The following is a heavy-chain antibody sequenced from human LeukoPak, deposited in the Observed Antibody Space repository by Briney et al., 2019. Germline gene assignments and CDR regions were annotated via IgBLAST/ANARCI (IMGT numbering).Heavy chain of an antibody. V-gene: IGHV3-23*01. J-gene: IGHJ4*02. D-gene: IGHD5-12*01. Sequence: GSLRLSCAASGFTFSSYVMSWVRQAPGKGLEWVSVINNSGGRTYYADSVKGRFTSSRDNSKNTLYLQMNSLRAEDTALYYCAKGTVKSGYSDWGQGTLATVSS. CDR1: GFTFSSYV. CDR3: AKGTVKSGYSD. CDR2: INNSGGRT.